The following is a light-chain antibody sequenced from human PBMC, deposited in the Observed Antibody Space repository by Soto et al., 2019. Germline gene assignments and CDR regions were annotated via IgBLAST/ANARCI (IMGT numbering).Light chain of an antibody. CDR3: SSYSGSSHVV. CDR1: SSDVGGYNF. J-gene: IGLJ2*01. CDR2: EVT. V-gene: IGLV2-14*01. Sequence: QSALTQPASVSGSPGQSVTISCAGTSSDVGGYNFVSWYQHHPGKAPKLVIYEVTNRPSGVSTRFSASKSGNTASLTISGLQAEDEADYYCSSYSGSSHVVFGGGTKVTVL.